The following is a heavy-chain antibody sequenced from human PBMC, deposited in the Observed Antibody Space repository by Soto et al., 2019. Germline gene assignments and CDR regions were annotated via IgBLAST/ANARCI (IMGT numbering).Heavy chain of an antibody. CDR1: GGSISSGDYY. J-gene: IGHJ6*02. Sequence: PSETLSLTCTVSGGSISSGDYYWSWIRQPPGKGLEWIGYIYYSGSTYYNPSLKSRVTISVDTSKNQFSLKLSSVTAADTAVYYCARDFVYHGDYLYGMDVWGQGTTVTVSS. V-gene: IGHV4-30-4*01. CDR2: IYYSGST. CDR3: ARDFVYHGDYLYGMDV. D-gene: IGHD4-17*01.